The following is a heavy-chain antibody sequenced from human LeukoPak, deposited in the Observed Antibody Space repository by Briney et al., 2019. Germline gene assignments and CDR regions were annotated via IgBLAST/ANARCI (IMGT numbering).Heavy chain of an antibody. J-gene: IGHJ4*02. Sequence: GGSLRLSCAASGCTFSSYPMSWVRQAPGKGLEWVSAISGSGGDTYYADSVKGRFTISRDNSKNTLDLQMNSLRAEDTALYYCATSSGWYPKYFDYWGQGTLVTVSS. V-gene: IGHV3-23*01. CDR3: ATSSGWYPKYFDY. CDR1: GCTFSSYP. CDR2: ISGSGGDT. D-gene: IGHD6-19*01.